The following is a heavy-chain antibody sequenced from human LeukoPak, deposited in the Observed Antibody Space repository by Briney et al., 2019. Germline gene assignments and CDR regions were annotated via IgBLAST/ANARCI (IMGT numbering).Heavy chain of an antibody. CDR2: IYYSGST. CDR1: GGSISSSSYY. CDR3: ARDVLSRYCSGGSCFNWFDP. V-gene: IGHV4-39*02. D-gene: IGHD2-15*01. J-gene: IGHJ5*02. Sequence: PSETLSLTCTVSGGSISSSSYYWGWIRQPPGKGLEWIGSIYYSGSTYYNPSLKSRVTISVDTSKNQFSLKLSSVTAADTAVYYCARDVLSRYCSGGSCFNWFDPWGQGTLVTVSS.